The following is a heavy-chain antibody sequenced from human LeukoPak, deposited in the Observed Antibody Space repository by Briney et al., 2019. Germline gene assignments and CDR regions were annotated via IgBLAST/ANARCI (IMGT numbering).Heavy chain of an antibody. Sequence: ASVKVSCKVSGYTLTELSMHWVRQAPGKGLEWMGGFDPEDGETIYAQKFQGRVTMTEDTSTDTAYMELSSLRSEDTAVYYCATVWARGGSYDYWGQGTLVTVSS. CDR1: GYTLTELS. V-gene: IGHV1-24*01. D-gene: IGHD1-26*01. J-gene: IGHJ4*02. CDR3: ATVWARGGSYDY. CDR2: FDPEDGET.